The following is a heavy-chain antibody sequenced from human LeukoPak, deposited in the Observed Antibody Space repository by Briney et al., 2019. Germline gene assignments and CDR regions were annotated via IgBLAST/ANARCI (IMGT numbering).Heavy chain of an antibody. CDR2: IIPIFGTA. V-gene: IGHV1-69*01. CDR3: ARGPTTVTSGTFDY. CDR1: GGTFSSYA. J-gene: IGHJ4*02. Sequence: PEASVKVSCKASGGTFSSYAISWVRQAPGQGLEWMGGIIPIFGTANYAQKFQGRVTITADESTSTAYMELSSLRSEDTAVYYCARGPTTVTSGTFDYWGQGTLVTVSS. D-gene: IGHD4-17*01.